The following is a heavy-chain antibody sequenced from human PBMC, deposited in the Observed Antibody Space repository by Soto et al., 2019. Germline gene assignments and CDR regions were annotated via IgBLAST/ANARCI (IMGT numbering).Heavy chain of an antibody. J-gene: IGHJ4*02. CDR2: INSDGSST. CDR3: ARIKKTGYFDWPYFDY. Sequence: GGSLRLSCAASGFTFSSYWMHWVRQAPGKGLVWVSRINSDGSSTSYADSVKGRFTISRDNAKNTLYLQMNSLRAEDTAVYYCARIKKTGYFDWPYFDYWGQGTLVTSPQ. CDR1: GFTFSSYW. V-gene: IGHV3-74*01. D-gene: IGHD3-9*01.